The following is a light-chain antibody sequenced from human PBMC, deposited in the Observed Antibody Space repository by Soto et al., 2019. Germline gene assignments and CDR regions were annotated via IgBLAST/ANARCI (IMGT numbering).Light chain of an antibody. CDR1: SSDVGGHNY. CDR3: SSYTRSSTYVV. V-gene: IGLV2-14*01. CDR2: EVN. Sequence: QSALTQPPSVSGSPGQSITISCTGTSSDVGGHNYVSWYQQHPGKAPKLMIYEVNNRPSGVSNRFSGSKSGNTASLTVSGLQAEDEADYYCSSYTRSSTYVVFGGGTKLTVL. J-gene: IGLJ2*01.